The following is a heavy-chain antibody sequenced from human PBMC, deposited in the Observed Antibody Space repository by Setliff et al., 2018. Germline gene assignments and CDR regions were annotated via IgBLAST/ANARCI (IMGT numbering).Heavy chain of an antibody. V-gene: IGHV3-11*06. J-gene: IGHJ4*02. Sequence: GGSLRLSCATSGFTFSDYYMSWIRQTPGKGLEWVAYISSSSTYISYADSLRGRFTISRDNAKNSLYLQMNSLTAEDTAMYYCATLSKDLNYWGQGTLVTVSS. CDR2: ISSSSTYI. D-gene: IGHD3-3*01. CDR3: ATLSKDLNY. CDR1: GFTFSDYY.